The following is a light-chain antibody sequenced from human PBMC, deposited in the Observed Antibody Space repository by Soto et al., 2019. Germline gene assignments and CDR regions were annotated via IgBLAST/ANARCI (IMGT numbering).Light chain of an antibody. Sequence: SSELTQPPSVSVSPGQTASITCSGDKLGNKYVSWYQQKPGQSPVLVMYQDSKRPSGIPERFSGSNSGNAATLTISGTPTMDEADYYCQAWDTSTVVFGGGTKLTVL. J-gene: IGLJ2*01. CDR2: QDS. CDR1: KLGNKY. V-gene: IGLV3-1*01. CDR3: QAWDTSTVV.